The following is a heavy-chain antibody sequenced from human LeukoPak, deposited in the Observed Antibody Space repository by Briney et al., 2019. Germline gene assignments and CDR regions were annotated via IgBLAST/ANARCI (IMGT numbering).Heavy chain of an antibody. J-gene: IGHJ5*02. CDR1: GSTFNTYR. CDR3: ARRSSESRWGFDP. V-gene: IGHV5-51*01. D-gene: IGHD3-10*01. CDR2: IYPGDSDT. Sequence: GESLKISCKGLGSTFNTYRIAWVRQLPGKGLEWMGIIYPGDSDTRYSPSFQGQVTISADKSISTAYLQWSSLQASDTAMYYCARRSSESRWGFDPWGQGTLVTVSS.